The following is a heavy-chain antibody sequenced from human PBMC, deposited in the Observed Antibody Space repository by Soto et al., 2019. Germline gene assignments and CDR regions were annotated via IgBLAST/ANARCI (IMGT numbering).Heavy chain of an antibody. J-gene: IGHJ4*02. CDR3: AKEGDILTGYIPRYYFDY. D-gene: IGHD3-9*01. Sequence: PGGSLRLSCAASGFSLSDSWMGWVRQGPGKGLEWVANIKDDGSERYYADSVKGRFTISRDNAKNSLSLQMNSLRAEDTALYYCAKEGDILTGYIPRYYFDYWGQGTLVTVSS. CDR2: IKDDGSER. V-gene: IGHV3-7*05. CDR1: GFSLSDSW.